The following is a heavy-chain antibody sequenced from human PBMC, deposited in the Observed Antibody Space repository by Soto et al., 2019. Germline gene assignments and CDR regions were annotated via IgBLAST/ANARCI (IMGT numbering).Heavy chain of an antibody. J-gene: IGHJ4*02. CDR3: ARDPLETVATPFDY. CDR2: ISSRGSTI. D-gene: IGHD5-12*01. CDR1: GFTFSDYY. V-gene: IGHV3-11*01. Sequence: QVQLVESGGGLVKPGGSLRISCASSGFTFSDYYMSWIRQAPGKGLEWISYISSRGSTIYYADSVKGRFTISRDNAKNSLYLQMNSLRAEDTAVYYCARDPLETVATPFDYWGQGTLVTVSS.